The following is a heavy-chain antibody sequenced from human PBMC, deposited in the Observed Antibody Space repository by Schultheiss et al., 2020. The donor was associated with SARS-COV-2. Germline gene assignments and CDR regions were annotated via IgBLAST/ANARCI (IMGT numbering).Heavy chain of an antibody. J-gene: IGHJ5*02. CDR2: INSDGSST. V-gene: IGHV3-74*01. Sequence: GGSLRLSCAASGFTFSNYEMNWVRQAPGKGLEWVSRINSDGSSTSYADSVKGRFTISRDNAKNSLYLQMNSLRAEDTAVYYCARSDGGWFDPWGQGTLVTVSS. CDR1: GFTFSNYE. CDR3: ARSDGGWFDP. D-gene: IGHD3-10*01.